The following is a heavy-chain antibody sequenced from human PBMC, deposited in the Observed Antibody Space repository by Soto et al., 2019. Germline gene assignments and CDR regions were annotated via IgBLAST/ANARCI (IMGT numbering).Heavy chain of an antibody. V-gene: IGHV4-39*01. CDR3: ARLGYCSGGSCYWTDAFDI. CDR2: IYYSGST. Sequence: SETLSLTCTVSGGSISSSSYYWGWIRQPPGKGLEWIGSIYYSGSTYYNPSLKSRVTISVDTSKNQFSLKLSSVTAADTAVYYCARLGYCSGGSCYWTDAFDIWGQGTMVTVSS. J-gene: IGHJ3*02. CDR1: GGSISSSSYY. D-gene: IGHD2-15*01.